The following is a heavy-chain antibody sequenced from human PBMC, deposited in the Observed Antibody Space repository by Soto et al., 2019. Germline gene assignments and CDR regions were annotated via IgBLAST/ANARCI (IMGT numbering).Heavy chain of an antibody. CDR2: IYHSGST. J-gene: IGHJ4*02. Sequence: QLQLQESGSGLVKPSQTLSLTCAVSGGSISSGGYSWSWIRQPPGKGLEWIGYIYHSGSTYYNPSLKSRVTISVDRSKNQFSLKRSSVTAADTAVYYCARVVCSGGSCYHDYWGQGTLVTVSS. V-gene: IGHV4-30-2*01. CDR1: GGSISSGGYS. D-gene: IGHD2-15*01. CDR3: ARVVCSGGSCYHDY.